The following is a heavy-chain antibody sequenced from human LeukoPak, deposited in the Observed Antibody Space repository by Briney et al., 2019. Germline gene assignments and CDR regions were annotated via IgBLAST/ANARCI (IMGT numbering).Heavy chain of an antibody. V-gene: IGHV1-46*01. CDR1: GYTFFSYY. Sequence: GASVQVSCKASGYTFFSYYMHWGRHAPGQGVEWMGIINPSSGSTSYAQKFQGRVTTTTDPSTRTVYMELSSLRSEDTAVYYCARDPVWGYYDSSSSNFDYWGQGTLVTVSS. D-gene: IGHD3-22*01. CDR3: ARDPVWGYYDSSSSNFDY. J-gene: IGHJ4*02. CDR2: INPSSGST.